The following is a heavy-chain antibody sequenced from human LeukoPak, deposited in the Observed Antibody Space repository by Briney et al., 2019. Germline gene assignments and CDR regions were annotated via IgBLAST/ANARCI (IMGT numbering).Heavy chain of an antibody. CDR1: GGSLNTYY. CDR2: IYISGNT. CDR3: AREDCSGGSCYYNWFDP. Sequence: SETLSLTCSVSGGSLNTYYWSWIRQPAGKGLEWIGRIYISGNTNYNPSLKSRVTMSVDTSKNQFSLKLSSVTAADTAVYYCAREDCSGGSCYYNWFDPWGQGTLVTVSS. V-gene: IGHV4-4*07. D-gene: IGHD2-15*01. J-gene: IGHJ5*02.